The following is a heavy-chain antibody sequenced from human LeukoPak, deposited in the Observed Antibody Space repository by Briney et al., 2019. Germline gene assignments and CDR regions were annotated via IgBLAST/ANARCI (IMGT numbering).Heavy chain of an antibody. CDR1: GFTISSNY. V-gene: IGHV3-53*01. CDR2: IYSGGST. J-gene: IGHJ4*02. Sequence: GGSLRLSCAASGFTISSNYMSWVRQAPGKGLEWVSVIYSGGSTYYADSVKGRFTISRDDSKNTVYLQMNSLRAEDTAVYYCARNMVRGLIPDYWGQGTLVTVSS. D-gene: IGHD3-10*01. CDR3: ARNMVRGLIPDY.